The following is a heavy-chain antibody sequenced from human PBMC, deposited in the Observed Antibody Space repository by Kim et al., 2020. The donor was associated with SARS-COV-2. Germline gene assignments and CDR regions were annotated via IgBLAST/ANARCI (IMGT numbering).Heavy chain of an antibody. V-gene: IGHV3-21*04. Sequence: GGSLRLSCAASGFTFSSYSMNWVRQAPGKGLEWVSSISSSSSYIYYADSVKGRFTISRDNAKNSLYLQMNSLRAEDTAVYYCARDGSGELSTLDYWGQGSLVTVSS. J-gene: IGHJ4*02. D-gene: IGHD3-16*02. CDR3: ARDGSGELSTLDY. CDR1: GFTFSSYS. CDR2: ISSSSSYI.